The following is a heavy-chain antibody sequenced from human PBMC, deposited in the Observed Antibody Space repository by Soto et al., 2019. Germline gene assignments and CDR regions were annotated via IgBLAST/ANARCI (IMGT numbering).Heavy chain of an antibody. J-gene: IGHJ3*02. CDR3: ARASSGGYYYDAFDI. D-gene: IGHD3-22*01. V-gene: IGHV1-69*13. CDR1: GGTFSSYA. Sequence: GASVKVSCKASGGTFSSYAISWVRQAPGQGLEWMGGIIPIFGTANYAQKFQGRVTITADESTSTAYMELSSLRSEDTAVYYCARASSGGYYYDAFDIWGQGTMVTVSS. CDR2: IIPIFGTA.